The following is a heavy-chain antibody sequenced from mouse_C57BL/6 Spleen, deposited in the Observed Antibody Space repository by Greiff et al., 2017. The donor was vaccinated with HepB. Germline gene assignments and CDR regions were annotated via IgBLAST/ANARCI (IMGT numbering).Heavy chain of an antibody. Sequence: QVQLQQPGAELVKPGASVKMSCKASGYTFTSYWITWVKQRPGQGLEWIGDIYPGSGSTNYNEKFKSKATLTVDTSSSTAYMQLSSLPSEDSAVYYCASRGELGLYWYFDVWGTGTTVTVSS. CDR2: IYPGSGST. D-gene: IGHD4-1*01. V-gene: IGHV1-55*01. CDR3: ASRGELGLYWYFDV. CDR1: GYTFTSYW. J-gene: IGHJ1*03.